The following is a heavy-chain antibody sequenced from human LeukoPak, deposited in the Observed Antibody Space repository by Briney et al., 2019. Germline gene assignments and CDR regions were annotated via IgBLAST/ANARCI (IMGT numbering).Heavy chain of an antibody. J-gene: IGHJ4*02. V-gene: IGHV3-21*01. D-gene: IGHD1-26*01. CDR2: ISSSSYI. CDR1: GFTFSSYS. Sequence: GGSLRLSCAASGFTFSSYSMNWARQAPRKGLEGVSSISSSSYIYYADSVKGRFTISRDNAKNSLYLQMNSLRAEDTAVYYCARDGRVTVGATRYGYWGQGTLVTVSS. CDR3: ARDGRVTVGATRYGY.